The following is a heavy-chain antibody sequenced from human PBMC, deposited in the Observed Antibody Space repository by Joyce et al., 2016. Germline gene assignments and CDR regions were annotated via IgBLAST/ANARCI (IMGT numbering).Heavy chain of an antibody. CDR1: GIIFSSKE. CDR3: TTPSCAN. Sequence: EVHLVESGGGLVQPGGCLRLSCAASGIIFSSKEMNWVRQAPGKGLEWISSINSDDSRIHYADSVRGRFTISRDNARNSLYLEMNYLRVEDTAIYYCTTPSCANWGQGSLVTVSS. D-gene: IGHD2-2*01. CDR2: INSDDSRI. V-gene: IGHV3-48*03. J-gene: IGHJ4*02.